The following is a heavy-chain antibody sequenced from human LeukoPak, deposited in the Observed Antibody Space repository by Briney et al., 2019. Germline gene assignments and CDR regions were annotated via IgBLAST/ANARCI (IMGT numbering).Heavy chain of an antibody. CDR2: IYYSGST. J-gene: IGHJ3*02. Sequence: SGTLSLTCTVSGGSISSYYWSWIRQPPGKGLEWIGYIYYSGSTNYNPSLKSRVTISVDTSKNQFSLKLSSVTAADTAVYYCARVEGHYSDAFDIWGQGTMVTVSS. CDR1: GGSISSYY. V-gene: IGHV4-59*01. D-gene: IGHD2-15*01. CDR3: ARVEGHYSDAFDI.